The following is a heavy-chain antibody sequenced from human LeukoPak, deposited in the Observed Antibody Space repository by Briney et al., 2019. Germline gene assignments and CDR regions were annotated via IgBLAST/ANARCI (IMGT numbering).Heavy chain of an antibody. Sequence: PSETLSLTCTVSGGSISSSSYYWGWIRQPPGKGLEWIGSIYYSGSTYYNPSLKSRVTISVDTSKNQFSLKLSSVTAADTAVYYCARRRYSSSWSNYYCYGMDVWGQGTMVTVSS. V-gene: IGHV4-39*07. CDR3: ARRRYSSSWSNYYCYGMDV. J-gene: IGHJ6*02. CDR2: IYYSGST. CDR1: GGSISSSSYY. D-gene: IGHD6-13*01.